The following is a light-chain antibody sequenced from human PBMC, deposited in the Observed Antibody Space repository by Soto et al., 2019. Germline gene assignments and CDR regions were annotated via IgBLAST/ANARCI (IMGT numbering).Light chain of an antibody. Sequence: QSVLTPPPPVSGAPGQRLTISCTGSSSNSGAGYDARWYQPLTGTAPKLLICANIHRPAGVPDRFSGSKSGTSASLAIPAIQAEDEADYDRQSYDSCPSGYVFASGTTVTVL. CDR2: ANI. CDR3: QSYDSCPSGYV. CDR1: SSNSGAGYD. J-gene: IGLJ1*01. V-gene: IGLV1-40*01.